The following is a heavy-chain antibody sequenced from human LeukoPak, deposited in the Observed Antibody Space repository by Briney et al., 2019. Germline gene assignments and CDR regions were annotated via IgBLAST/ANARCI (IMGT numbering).Heavy chain of an antibody. CDR2: IRYDGSNK. Sequence: GGSLRLSCAASGFTFSSYGMHWVRQAPGKGLEWVAFIRYDGSNKYYADSVKGRFTISRDNSKNTLYLQMNSLRAEDTAVYYCAKSSDTAMVWYYMDVWGKGTTVTVSS. V-gene: IGHV3-30*02. D-gene: IGHD5-18*01. CDR3: AKSSDTAMVWYYMDV. J-gene: IGHJ6*03. CDR1: GFTFSSYG.